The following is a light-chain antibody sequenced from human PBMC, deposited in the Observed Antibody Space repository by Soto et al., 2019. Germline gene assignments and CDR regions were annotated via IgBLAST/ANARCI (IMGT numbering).Light chain of an antibody. CDR3: CSYAGSGTSVV. V-gene: IGLV2-23*01. CDR1: SSDIGSYNL. CDR2: EGS. Sequence: QSALTQPASVSGSPGQSITISCTGTSSDIGSYNLVSWYQQHPGKAPKLMIYEGSKRPSGVSNRFSGSKSGNTASLTISALQAEDEADYYCCSYAGSGTSVVFGGGTKLTVL. J-gene: IGLJ2*01.